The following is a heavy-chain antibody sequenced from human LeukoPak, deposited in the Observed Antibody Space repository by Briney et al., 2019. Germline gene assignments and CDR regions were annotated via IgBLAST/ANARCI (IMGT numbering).Heavy chain of an antibody. D-gene: IGHD3-22*01. CDR2: INPNSGGT. V-gene: IGHV1-2*02. CDR1: GYTFTSYD. Sequence: ASVKVSCKASGYTFTSYDINWVRQAPGQGLEWMGWINPNSGGTNYAQKFQGRVTMTRDTSISTAYMELSRLRSDDTAVYHCATQGGYYDSSGYVLDYWGQGTLVTVSS. CDR3: ATQGGYYDSSGYVLDY. J-gene: IGHJ4*02.